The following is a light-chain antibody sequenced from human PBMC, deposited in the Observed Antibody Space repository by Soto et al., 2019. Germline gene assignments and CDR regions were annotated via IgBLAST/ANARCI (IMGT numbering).Light chain of an antibody. CDR3: AAWDDSLSGVV. Sequence: QSALTQPPSASGTPGQRVTISCSGSSSNIGSNYVFWYQHLPGTAPKLLIYRNNQRPSGVPDRFSGSKSGTSASLAICGLRSEDETDYYCAAWDDSLSGVVFGGGTKLTVL. CDR1: SSNIGSNY. V-gene: IGLV1-47*01. J-gene: IGLJ2*01. CDR2: RNN.